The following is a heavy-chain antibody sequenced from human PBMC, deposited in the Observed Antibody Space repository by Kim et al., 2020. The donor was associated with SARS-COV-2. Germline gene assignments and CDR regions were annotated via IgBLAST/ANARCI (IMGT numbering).Heavy chain of an antibody. Sequence: SETLSLTCAVYGGSFSGYYWSWIRQPPGKGLEWIGEINHSGSTNYNPSLKSRVTISVDTSKNQFSLKLSSVTAADTAVYYCARLSRASSRWGQGTLVTVSS. CDR3: ARLSRASSR. V-gene: IGHV4-34*01. D-gene: IGHD2-2*01. CDR2: INHSGST. J-gene: IGHJ4*02. CDR1: GGSFSGYY.